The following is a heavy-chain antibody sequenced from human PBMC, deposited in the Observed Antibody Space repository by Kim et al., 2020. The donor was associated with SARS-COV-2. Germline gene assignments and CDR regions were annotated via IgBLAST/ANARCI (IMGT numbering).Heavy chain of an antibody. CDR1: GGSISSSSYY. CDR2: IYYSGST. D-gene: IGHD6-13*01. Sequence: SETLSLTCTVSGGSISSSSYYWGWIRQPPGKGLEWIGSIYYSGSTYYNPSLKSRVTISVDTSKNQFSLKLSSVTAADTAVYYCARHEFGVAAAGTLFDYWGQGTLVTVSS. J-gene: IGHJ4*02. CDR3: ARHEFGVAAAGTLFDY. V-gene: IGHV4-39*01.